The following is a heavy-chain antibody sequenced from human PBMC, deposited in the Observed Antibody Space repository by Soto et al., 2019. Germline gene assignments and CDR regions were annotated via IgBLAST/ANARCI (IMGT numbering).Heavy chain of an antibody. CDR2: ISGSGGST. V-gene: IGHV3-23*01. D-gene: IGHD2-2*01. CDR1: GFTFSSYA. Sequence: SLRLSCAASGFTFSSYAMSWVRQAPGKELEWVSAISGSGGSTYYADSVKGRFTISRDNSKNTLYLQMNSLRAEDTAVYYCAKDRFGRPAANFDYWGQGTLVTVSS. J-gene: IGHJ4*02. CDR3: AKDRFGRPAANFDY.